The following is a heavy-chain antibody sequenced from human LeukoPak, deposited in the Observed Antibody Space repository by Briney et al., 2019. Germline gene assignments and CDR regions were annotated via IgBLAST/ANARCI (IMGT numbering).Heavy chain of an antibody. CDR1: GDTFSSNSAA. CDR2: TYYRSNSYN. CDR3: ARAARSGYSYGGSDY. V-gene: IGHV6-1*01. J-gene: IGHJ4*02. Sequence: SQPLSLTCALPGDTFSSNSAAWYWIRQSPSRGLEWLVRTYYRSNSYNDYAVALKSRITINPDTSKNQFSLQLNSVTPEDTAVYYCARAARSGYSYGGSDYWGQGTLVTVSS. D-gene: IGHD5-18*01.